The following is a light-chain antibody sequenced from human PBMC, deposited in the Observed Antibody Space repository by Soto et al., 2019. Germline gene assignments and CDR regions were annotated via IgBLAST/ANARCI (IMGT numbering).Light chain of an antibody. J-gene: IGLJ1*01. CDR2: EVT. Sequence: QSALTQPASVSGSPGQSITISCTGTSSDVGGYNYVSWYQQHPGKAPKLMIYEVTNRLSGVSNRFSGSRSGNTASLTISGLQAEDEADYYCSSYTDSSNYVFGTGTKVTVL. CDR3: SSYTDSSNYV. V-gene: IGLV2-14*01. CDR1: SSDVGGYNY.